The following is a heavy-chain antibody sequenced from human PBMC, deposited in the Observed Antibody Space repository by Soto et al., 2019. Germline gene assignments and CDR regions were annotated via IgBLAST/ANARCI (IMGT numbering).Heavy chain of an antibody. CDR3: AKAKISSGWSPFDY. V-gene: IGHV3-9*01. J-gene: IGHJ4*02. CDR2: ISWKSGSI. Sequence: EVQLVESGGGLVQPGRSLRLSCAASGFTFDDYAMHWVRQAPGKGLEWVSGISWKSGSIGYADSVKGRFTISRDNAKNSLYLQMNSLRAEDTALYYCAKAKISSGWSPFDYWGQGTLVTVSS. D-gene: IGHD6-19*01. CDR1: GFTFDDYA.